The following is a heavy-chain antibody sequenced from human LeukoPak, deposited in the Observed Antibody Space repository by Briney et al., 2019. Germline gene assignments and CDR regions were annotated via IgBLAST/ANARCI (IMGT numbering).Heavy chain of an antibody. CDR1: GYTFTGYY. V-gene: IGHV1-24*01. CDR3: ATDASQWLVTWTFDY. CDR2: FDPEDGET. Sequence: ASVKVSCKASGYTFTGYYMHWVRQAPGKGLEWMGGFDPEDGETIYAQKFQGRVTMTEDTSTDTAYMELSSLRSEDTAVYYCATDASQWLVTWTFDYWGQGTLVTVSS. D-gene: IGHD6-19*01. J-gene: IGHJ4*02.